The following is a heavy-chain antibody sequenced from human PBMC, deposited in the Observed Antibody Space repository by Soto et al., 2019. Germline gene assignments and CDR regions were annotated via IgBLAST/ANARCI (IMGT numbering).Heavy chain of an antibody. Sequence: SETLSITCTFPGGSISSYYCRWIRQPPGKGLEWIGYIYYSGSTNYNPSLKSRVTISVDTSKNQFSLKLSSVTAADTAVYYCARAEGYCSGGSCSNWFDPWGQGTLVTVS. CDR1: GGSISSYY. J-gene: IGHJ5*02. CDR3: ARAEGYCSGGSCSNWFDP. D-gene: IGHD2-15*01. CDR2: IYYSGST. V-gene: IGHV4-59*01.